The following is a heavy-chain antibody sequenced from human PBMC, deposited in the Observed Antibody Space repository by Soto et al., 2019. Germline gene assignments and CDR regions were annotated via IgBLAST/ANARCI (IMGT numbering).Heavy chain of an antibody. CDR3: AKVLIHYGDYDY. V-gene: IGHV3-23*01. CDR1: GFTFSSYA. Sequence: EVQLLESGGGLVQPGGSLRLSCAASGFTFSSYAMSWVRQAPGKGLEWVSAISGSGGSTYYADSVKGRFTISGDNSKNTLYLQMNSLRAEDTAVYYCAKVLIHYGDYDYWGQGTLVTVSS. J-gene: IGHJ4*02. CDR2: ISGSGGST. D-gene: IGHD4-17*01.